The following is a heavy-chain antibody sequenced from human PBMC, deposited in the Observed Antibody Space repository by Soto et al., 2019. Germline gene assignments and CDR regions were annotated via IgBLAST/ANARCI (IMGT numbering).Heavy chain of an antibody. CDR1: GFSLSNARMA. Sequence: QVTLKESGPVLVKPTETLTLTCTVSGFSLSNARMAVSWISQPQGKALEWLAHIFSNDEKSYSTSPKSRLTIAKDTSKSQVVLTMTNMDPVDTATYYCARIPMTTVTYYYYYGMDVWGQGTTVTVCS. J-gene: IGHJ6*02. CDR2: IFSNDEK. V-gene: IGHV2-26*01. D-gene: IGHD4-4*01. CDR3: ARIPMTTVTYYYYYGMDV.